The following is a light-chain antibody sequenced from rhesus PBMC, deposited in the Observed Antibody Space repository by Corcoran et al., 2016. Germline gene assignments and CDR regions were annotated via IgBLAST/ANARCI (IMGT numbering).Light chain of an antibody. CDR3: QQYSSRPFT. J-gene: IGKJ3*01. CDR2: KAS. Sequence: DIQMTQSPSSLSASVGDTVTITCRASQGISSWLAWYQQKPGKAPNLLIYKASSLQSGVPSRFIGSGSGTDFTLTISSLQSEDFATYYCQQYSSRPFTFGPGTKLDIK. CDR1: QGISSW. V-gene: IGKV1-22*01.